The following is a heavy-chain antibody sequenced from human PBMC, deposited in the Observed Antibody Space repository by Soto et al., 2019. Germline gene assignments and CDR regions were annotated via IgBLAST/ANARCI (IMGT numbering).Heavy chain of an antibody. CDR1: GFIFSNDG. Sequence: PGGSLRLSCAASGFIFSNDGMHWVRQPPGKGLDWVAIIWHDGSKTYYADSVRGRFTVSRDNSKNTLYLDMNNLRAEDTALYYCANNQPSPHYGMDVWGQGTTVTVSS. V-gene: IGHV3-33*06. J-gene: IGHJ6*02. CDR2: IWHDGSKT. CDR3: ANNQPSPHYGMDV.